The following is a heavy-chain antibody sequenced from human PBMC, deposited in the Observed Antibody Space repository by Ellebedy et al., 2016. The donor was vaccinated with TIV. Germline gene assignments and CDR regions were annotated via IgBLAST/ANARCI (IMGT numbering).Heavy chain of an antibody. CDR1: GGSFSGYY. J-gene: IGHJ4*02. Sequence: SETLSLTCAVYGGSFSGYYWSWIRQPPGKGLEWIGEINHSGSTNYNPSLKSRVTISVDTSKNQFSLKLSSVTAADTAVYYCASLDTPDTVTTGYWGQGTLVTVSS. V-gene: IGHV4-34*01. CDR2: INHSGST. CDR3: ASLDTPDTVTTGY. D-gene: IGHD4-17*01.